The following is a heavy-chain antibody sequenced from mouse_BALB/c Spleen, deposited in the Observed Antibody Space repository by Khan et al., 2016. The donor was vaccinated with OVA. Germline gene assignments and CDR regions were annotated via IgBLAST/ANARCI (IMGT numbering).Heavy chain of an antibody. CDR1: GYTFTDYN. D-gene: IGHD1-2*01. CDR2: IFPNNGDS. V-gene: IGHV1S29*02. CDR3: TRSGYGSFGY. J-gene: IGHJ3*02. Sequence: VQLQQPGPELVKPGASVKISCKASGYTFTDYNMDWVRQSPGKSLEWIGYIFPNNGDSGYNQKFKTKAAFTVASSSSTAFVELRSLTSENSAVYYCTRSGYGSFGYWGRGTLVTVSA.